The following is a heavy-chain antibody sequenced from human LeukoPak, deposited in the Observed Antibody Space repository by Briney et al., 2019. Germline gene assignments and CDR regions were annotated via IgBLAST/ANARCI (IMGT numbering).Heavy chain of an antibody. CDR2: IIPIFGTA. CDR1: GGTFSSYA. J-gene: IGHJ1*01. V-gene: IGHV1-69*01. D-gene: IGHD3-16*02. CDR3: ARGSYPAYHAEYFQH. Sequence: SVKVSCKASGGTFSSYAISWVRRAPGQGLEWMGGIIPIFGTANYAQKFQGRVTITADESTSTAYMELSSLRSEDTAVYYCARGSYPAYHAEYFQHWGQGTLVTVSS.